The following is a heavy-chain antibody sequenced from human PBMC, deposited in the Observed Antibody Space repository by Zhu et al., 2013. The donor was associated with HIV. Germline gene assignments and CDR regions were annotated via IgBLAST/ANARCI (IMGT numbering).Heavy chain of an antibody. CDR3: ARDGISYDFWSGPPGYFDY. V-gene: IGHV1-46*01. D-gene: IGHD3-3*01. J-gene: IGHJ4*02. CDR1: GYNFIGYY. Sequence: QVQLVQSGAEVRKAGASVKVSCRTSGYNFIGYYIHWVRQVPGQGLEWMGIINPSGGSTSYAQKFQGRVTMTRDTSTSTVYMELRSLRSDDTAVYYCARDGISYDFWSGPPGYFDYWGQGTLVTVSS. CDR2: INPSGGST.